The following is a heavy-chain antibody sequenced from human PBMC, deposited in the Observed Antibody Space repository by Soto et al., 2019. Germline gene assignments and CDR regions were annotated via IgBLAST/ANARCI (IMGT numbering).Heavy chain of an antibody. CDR2: ISYDGSNK. CDR3: AKRGYDSSGYYYFQH. D-gene: IGHD3-22*01. Sequence: PGGSMRLSCAASGFTFSRYGMHWVRQAPGKGLEWVAVISYDGSNKYYADSVKGRFTISRDNSKNTLYLQMNSLRAEDTAVYYCAKRGYDSSGYYYFQHWGQGTLVTVSS. CDR1: GFTFSRYG. V-gene: IGHV3-30*18. J-gene: IGHJ1*01.